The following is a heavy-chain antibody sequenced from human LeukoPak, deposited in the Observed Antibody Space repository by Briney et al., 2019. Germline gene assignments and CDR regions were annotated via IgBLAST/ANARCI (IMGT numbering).Heavy chain of an antibody. CDR2: ISGSGGST. CDR1: GFTFSSYA. Sequence: GGSLRLSCAASGFTFSSYAMSWVRQAPGKGLEWVSAISGSGGSTYYADSVKGRFTISRDNSKNTLYLQMNSLRAEDAAVYYRAKGFCSSISCYEEGYYFDYWGQGTLVTVSS. J-gene: IGHJ4*02. CDR3: AKGFCSSISCYEEGYYFDY. V-gene: IGHV3-23*01. D-gene: IGHD2-2*01.